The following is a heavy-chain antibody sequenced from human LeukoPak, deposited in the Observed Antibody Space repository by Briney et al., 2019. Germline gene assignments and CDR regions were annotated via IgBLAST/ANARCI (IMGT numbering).Heavy chain of an antibody. V-gene: IGHV1-2*02. Sequence: ASVKVSCKASGYTFTGYYMHWVRQAPGQGLEWMGWINPNSGGTNYAQKFQGRVTITADKSTSTAYMELSSLRSEDTAVYYCARDGVGSNALYYFDYWGQGTLVTVSS. D-gene: IGHD3-10*01. CDR1: GYTFTGYY. CDR2: INPNSGGT. J-gene: IGHJ4*02. CDR3: ARDGVGSNALYYFDY.